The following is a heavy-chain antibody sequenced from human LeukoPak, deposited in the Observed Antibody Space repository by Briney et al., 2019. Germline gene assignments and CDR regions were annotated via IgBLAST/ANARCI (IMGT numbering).Heavy chain of an antibody. D-gene: IGHD2-2*01. Sequence: GGSLRLSCAASGFTFSSYAMSWVRQAPGKGLEWVSAISGGGGSTYYADSVKGRFTISRDNSKNTLYLQMNSLRAEDTAVYYCAKVPIVVVPAAIGWFDPWGQGTLVTVSS. CDR1: GFTFSSYA. CDR2: ISGGGGST. V-gene: IGHV3-23*01. CDR3: AKVPIVVVPAAIGWFDP. J-gene: IGHJ5*02.